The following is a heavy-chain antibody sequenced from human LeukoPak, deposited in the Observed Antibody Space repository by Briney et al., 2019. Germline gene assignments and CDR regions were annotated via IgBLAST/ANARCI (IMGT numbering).Heavy chain of an antibody. CDR3: AKREGRLGELSFDY. Sequence: GGSLRLSCAASGFTFSSYAMSWVRQAPGKGLEWVSAISGSGGSTYYADSVKGRFTISRDNSKNTLYLQMNSLRAEVTAVYYCAKREGRLGELSFDYWGQGTLVTVSS. J-gene: IGHJ4*02. D-gene: IGHD3-16*02. CDR2: ISGSGGST. CDR1: GFTFSSYA. V-gene: IGHV3-23*01.